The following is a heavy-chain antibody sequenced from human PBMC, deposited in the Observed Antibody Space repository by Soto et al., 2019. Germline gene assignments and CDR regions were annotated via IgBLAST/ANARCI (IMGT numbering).Heavy chain of an antibody. V-gene: IGHV4-59*08. CDR2: IYYSGST. Sequence: PSETLSLTCTVSGGSISRYYWSWIRQRPGKGLEWIGYIYYSGSTNYNPSLKSRVTISLDTSKNQFSLKLSSVTAADTAVYYCARSYYYDSSGYHNNFDYWGQGTLVTVSS. J-gene: IGHJ4*02. D-gene: IGHD3-22*01. CDR3: ARSYYYDSSGYHNNFDY. CDR1: GGSISRYY.